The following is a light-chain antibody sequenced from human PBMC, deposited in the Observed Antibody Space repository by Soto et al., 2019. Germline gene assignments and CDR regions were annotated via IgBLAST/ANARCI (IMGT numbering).Light chain of an antibody. J-gene: IGLJ2*01. V-gene: IGLV1-51*01. CDR1: SSNIGNNY. Sequence: QSVLTQPPSVSAAPGETVTISCSGSSSNIGNNYVSWYQQLPGTAPKLLIYDNYQRPSGIPDRFSGSKSGTSAILGITGLETGDEADYYCGTWDSSLRGVVFGAGTQLTVL. CDR3: GTWDSSLRGVV. CDR2: DNY.